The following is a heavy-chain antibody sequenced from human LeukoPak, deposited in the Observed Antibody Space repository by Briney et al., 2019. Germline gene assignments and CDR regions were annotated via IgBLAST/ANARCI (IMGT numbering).Heavy chain of an antibody. D-gene: IGHD3-10*01. J-gene: IGHJ5*02. CDR3: ARGGYYYGSGSFQRWFDP. CDR1: GYTFTSYY. Sequence: GASVKVSCKASGYTFTSYYLHWVRQATGQGLEWMGWMNPNSGNTGYAQKFQGRVTMTRNTSISTAYMELSSLRSEDTAVYYCARGGYYYGSGSFQRWFDPWGQGTLVTVSS. CDR2: MNPNSGNT. V-gene: IGHV1-8*02.